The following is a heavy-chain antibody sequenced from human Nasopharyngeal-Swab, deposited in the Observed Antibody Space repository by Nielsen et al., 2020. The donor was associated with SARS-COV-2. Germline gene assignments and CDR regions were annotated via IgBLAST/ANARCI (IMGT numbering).Heavy chain of an antibody. D-gene: IGHD1-14*01. J-gene: IGHJ4*02. CDR3: ARAVRHHEG. CDR2: INTDGRGE. Sequence: VRQAPGKGLEWVANINTDGRGEYYLDSVKGRFTISRDNAKNSVFLQMDSLSAEDTAIYYCARAVRHHEGWGQGTLVTVSS. V-gene: IGHV3-7*01.